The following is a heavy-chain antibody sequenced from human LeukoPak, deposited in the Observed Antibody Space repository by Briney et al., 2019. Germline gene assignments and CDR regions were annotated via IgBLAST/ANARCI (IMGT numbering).Heavy chain of an antibody. CDR1: GYTFTGYY. CDR3: ARHNPIAAAVQNWFDP. CDR2: IIPIFGTA. J-gene: IGHJ5*02. V-gene: IGHV1-69*05. D-gene: IGHD6-13*01. Sequence: SVKVSCKASGYTFTGYYMHWVRQAPGQGLEWMGGIIPIFGTANYAQKFQGRVTITTDESTSTAYMELSSLRSEDTAVYYCARHNPIAAAVQNWFDPWGQGTLVTVSS.